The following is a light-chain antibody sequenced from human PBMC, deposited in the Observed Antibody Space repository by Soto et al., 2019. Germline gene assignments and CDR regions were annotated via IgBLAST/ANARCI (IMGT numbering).Light chain of an antibody. CDR2: AAS. CDR3: PQSYSTPLT. V-gene: IGKV1-39*01. CDR1: QSISSY. Sequence: DIQMTQSPSSLSASVGDRVTITCRASQSISSYLNWYQQKPGKAPKLLIYAASSLQSGVPSRFSRGGSATAFTLTTSSLPPDDFATYYCPQSYSTPLTFGGGTKVEIK. J-gene: IGKJ4*01.